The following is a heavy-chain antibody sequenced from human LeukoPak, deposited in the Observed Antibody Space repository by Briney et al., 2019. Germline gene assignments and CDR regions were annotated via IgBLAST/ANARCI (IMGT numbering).Heavy chain of an antibody. CDR3: AKDRGNYAKYYFDY. CDR2: ISYDGRDK. D-gene: IGHD1-26*01. J-gene: IGHJ4*02. V-gene: IGHV3-30*04. CDR1: GFTFSTHA. Sequence: PGGSLRLSCAASGFTFSTHAMHWVRQAPGKGLEWVAVISYDGRDKKYADSVKGRFTISRDNSQNMLYLQMNSLRVEDTAVYYCAKDRGNYAKYYFDYWGQGTLVTVSS.